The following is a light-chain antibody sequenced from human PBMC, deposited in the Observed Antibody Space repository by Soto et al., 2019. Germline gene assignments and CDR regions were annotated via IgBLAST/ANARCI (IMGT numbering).Light chain of an antibody. J-gene: IGKJ4*01. CDR1: QSIRTY. V-gene: IGKV1-39*01. CDR2: AAS. Sequence: DVQRTLSTAWKSAAVGERVDITCRASQSIRTYLNWYQQKPGKAPKFLIYAASRLQSGVPSRFSGSGSGTDFTLTISSLQPEDFAPYYCQHSFSTPLTFAGGTKVDIK. CDR3: QHSFSTPLT.